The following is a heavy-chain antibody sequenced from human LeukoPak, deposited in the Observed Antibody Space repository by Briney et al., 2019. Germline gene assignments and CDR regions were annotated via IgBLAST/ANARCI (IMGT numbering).Heavy chain of an antibody. D-gene: IGHD6-13*01. J-gene: IGHJ5*02. Sequence: ASVKVSCKASGGTFSSYAISWVRQAPGQGLEWMGGVIPIFGTANYAQKFQGRVTITADESTSTAYMELSSLRSGDTAVYYCARDWGLIAAAGTFDWFDPWGQGTLVTVSS. CDR2: VIPIFGTA. CDR3: ARDWGLIAAAGTFDWFDP. CDR1: GGTFSSYA. V-gene: IGHV1-69*13.